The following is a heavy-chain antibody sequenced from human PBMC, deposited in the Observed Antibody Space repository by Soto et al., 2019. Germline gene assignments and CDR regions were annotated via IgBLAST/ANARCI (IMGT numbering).Heavy chain of an antibody. V-gene: IGHV4-30-4*03. J-gene: IGHJ6*02. CDR3: TKSAPSWGYCDTSGAGGDV. CDR1: GGSISSGDYY. CDR2: IYYSGST. Sequence: SETLSLTCTVSGGSISSGDYYWSWIRQPPGKGLEWIGYIYYSGSTYYNPSLKSRAAISVDTSKNQFSLNLTSVTAADTAVYYCTKSAPSWGYCDTSGAGGDVWGQGTTVTVSS. D-gene: IGHD3-22*01.